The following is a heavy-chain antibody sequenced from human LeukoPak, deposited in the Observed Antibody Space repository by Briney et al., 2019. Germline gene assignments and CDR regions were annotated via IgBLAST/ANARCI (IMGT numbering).Heavy chain of an antibody. D-gene: IGHD5-12*01. CDR2: INTNTGNP. V-gene: IGHV7-4-1*02. Sequence: ASVKVSCKASGGAFSSYAISWVRQAPGQGLEWMGWINTNTGNPTYAQGFTGRFVFSLDTSVSTAYLQISSLKAEDTAVYYCARDHSGYDSFFDYWGQGTLVTVSS. CDR3: ARDHSGYDSFFDY. J-gene: IGHJ4*02. CDR1: GGAFSSYA.